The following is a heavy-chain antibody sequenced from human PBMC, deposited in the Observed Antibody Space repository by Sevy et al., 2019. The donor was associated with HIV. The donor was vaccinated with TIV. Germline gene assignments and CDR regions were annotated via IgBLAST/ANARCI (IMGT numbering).Heavy chain of an antibody. CDR2: IDGDGSAI. V-gene: IGHV3-11*01. Sequence: GGSLRLSCAASGFTFSDYYMSWIRQAPGKGLEWLSYIDGDGSAIYYADSVKGRFTISRDNAKNSLYLQMNSLGAEDTALYYCARDHEKDGDLGDYYYYAMDVWGQGTTDTVSS. CDR1: GFTFSDYY. D-gene: IGHD4-17*01. J-gene: IGHJ6*02. CDR3: ARDHEKDGDLGDYYYYAMDV.